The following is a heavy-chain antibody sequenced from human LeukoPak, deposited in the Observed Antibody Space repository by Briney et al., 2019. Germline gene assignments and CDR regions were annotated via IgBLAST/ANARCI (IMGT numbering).Heavy chain of an antibody. D-gene: IGHD6-25*01. Sequence: PSETLSLTCTVSGGSISSGSYYWGWLRQPAGKGLEWIVRIYSSGSTNYNPALKSRVTISVDTSKNQSSLKLSSVTAADTAVYYCARAPQRSLDAFDIWGQGTMVTVSS. V-gene: IGHV4-61*02. CDR1: GGSISSGSYY. CDR2: IYSSGST. CDR3: ARAPQRSLDAFDI. J-gene: IGHJ3*02.